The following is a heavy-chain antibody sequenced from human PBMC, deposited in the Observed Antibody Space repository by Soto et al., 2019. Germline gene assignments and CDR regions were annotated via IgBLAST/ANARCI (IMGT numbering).Heavy chain of an antibody. CDR1: GGSFSGYY. V-gene: IGHV4-34*01. J-gene: IGHJ6*03. CDR3: ARGPPKRPPHYYYYMDV. CDR2: INHSGST. Sequence: SETLSLTCAVYGGSFSGYYWSWIRQPPGKGLEWIGEINHSGSTNYNPSLKSRVTISVDTSKNQFSLKLSSVTAADTAVYYCARGPPKRPPHYYYYMDVWGKGTTVTVSS.